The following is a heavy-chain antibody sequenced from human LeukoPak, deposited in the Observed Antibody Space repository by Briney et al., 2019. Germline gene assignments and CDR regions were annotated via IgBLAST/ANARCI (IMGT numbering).Heavy chain of an antibody. CDR3: ARVSGDFRSWFDP. CDR2: FYYSGST. Sequence: SETLSLTCTVSGGSISSYYWSWIRQPPGKGLEWIGYFYYSGSTNYNPSLKSRVTISVDTSKNQFSLKLSSVTAADTAVYYCARVSGDFRSWFDPWGQGTLVTVSS. J-gene: IGHJ5*02. CDR1: GGSISSYY. V-gene: IGHV4-59*01. D-gene: IGHD7-27*01.